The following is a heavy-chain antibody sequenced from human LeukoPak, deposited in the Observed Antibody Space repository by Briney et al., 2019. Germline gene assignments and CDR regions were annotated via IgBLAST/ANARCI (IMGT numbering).Heavy chain of an antibody. D-gene: IGHD4-17*01. CDR1: GFTFSSYS. CDR2: ISSSSSYI. Sequence: PGGSLRLSCAASGFTFSSYSMNWVRQAPGKGLEWVSSISSSSSYIYYADSVKGRFTISRDNAKNSLYPQMNSLRAEDTAVYYCARSPSTTVTDYWGQGTLVTVSS. J-gene: IGHJ4*02. CDR3: ARSPSTTVTDY. V-gene: IGHV3-21*01.